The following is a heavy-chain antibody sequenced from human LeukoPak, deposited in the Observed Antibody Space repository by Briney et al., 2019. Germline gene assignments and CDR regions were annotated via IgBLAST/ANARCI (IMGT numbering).Heavy chain of an antibody. Sequence: GGSLRLSCAASGFTFSSYAMSWVRQAPGKGLEWVANIKPDGSEKYCVDPVKGRFSISRDNVRNVLYLQMNNLRAGDTALYYCARGDFWSGDYTDAFDVWGQGTMVTVSA. V-gene: IGHV3-7*04. CDR2: IKPDGSEK. CDR1: GFTFSSYA. J-gene: IGHJ3*01. D-gene: IGHD3-3*01. CDR3: ARGDFWSGDYTDAFDV.